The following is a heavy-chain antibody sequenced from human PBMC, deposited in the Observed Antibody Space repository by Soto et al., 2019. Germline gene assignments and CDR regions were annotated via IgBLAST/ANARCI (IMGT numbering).Heavy chain of an antibody. CDR2: IYYSGST. CDR1: GGSLSSYY. Sequence: QVQLQESGPGLVKPSETLSLTCTVSGGSLSSYYWSWIRQPPGKGLEWIGYIYYSGSTNYNPSLKGPVPITVDTSKNHFSLKLSSVTAAATAVYYCASRITGNVFEGYYYYMDFWGKGTTVTVSS. CDR3: ASRITGNVFEGYYYYMDF. J-gene: IGHJ6*03. D-gene: IGHD1-20*01. V-gene: IGHV4-59*08.